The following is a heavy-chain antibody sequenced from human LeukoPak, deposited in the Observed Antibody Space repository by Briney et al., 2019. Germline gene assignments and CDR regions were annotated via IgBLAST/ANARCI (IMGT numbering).Heavy chain of an antibody. CDR1: GFTFDDYG. V-gene: IGHV3-30*18. Sequence: GGSLRLSCAASGFTFDDYGVHWVRQAPGKGLEWVAFISYDGSNKYYVDSVKGRFTISRDNSKNTLYLQMNSLRAEDTAVYFCAKVGGVVIPGSYWGQGTLVTISS. CDR3: AKVGGVVIPGSY. CDR2: ISYDGSNK. D-gene: IGHD3-3*01. J-gene: IGHJ4*02.